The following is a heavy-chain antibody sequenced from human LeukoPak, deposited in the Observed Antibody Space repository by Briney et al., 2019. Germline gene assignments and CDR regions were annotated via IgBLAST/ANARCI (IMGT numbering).Heavy chain of an antibody. Sequence: GGSLLLSCAASGFTFNSYWMNWVRQAPGKGLEWVANIKRDGSEKYYVDSVKGRFTISRDNAKNSLDLQMNSLRVEDTAVYYCARLGPASSGWPESFDYWGQGTLVTVSS. D-gene: IGHD6-19*01. CDR3: ARLGPASSGWPESFDY. J-gene: IGHJ4*02. V-gene: IGHV3-7*03. CDR1: GFTFNSYW. CDR2: IKRDGSEK.